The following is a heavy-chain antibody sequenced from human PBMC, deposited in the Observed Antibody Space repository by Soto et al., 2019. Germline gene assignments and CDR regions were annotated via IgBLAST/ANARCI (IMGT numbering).Heavy chain of an antibody. D-gene: IGHD2-15*01. CDR2: IYKSATT. CDR1: AEIITHFDYF. V-gene: IGHV4-30-4*01. CDR3: FLLLYCLTGRCIPNWF. Sequence: KLPLTNSVSAEIITHFDYFWSWIRQPQKKALEYIGYIYKSATTYYNPSFESRVAISVDTSKSQFSLNVTSVTAADTAVYFCFLLLYCLTGRCIPNWF. J-gene: IGHJ5*01.